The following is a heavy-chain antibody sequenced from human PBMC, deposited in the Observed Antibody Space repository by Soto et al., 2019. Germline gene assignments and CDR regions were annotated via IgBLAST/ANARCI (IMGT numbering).Heavy chain of an antibody. V-gene: IGHV3-30*04. J-gene: IGHJ4*02. CDR2: ISYDGSNK. Sequence: GGALRLTFAASGFTFSSYAMHWVSQAPGKGLEWVAVISYDGSNKYYADSVKGRFTISRDKSQHTLYLQMNSLRAEDTAVYYCAKDYGDYVDYFDYGGQGTLVTVSS. CDR1: GFTFSSYA. CDR3: AKDYGDYVDYFDY. D-gene: IGHD4-17*01.